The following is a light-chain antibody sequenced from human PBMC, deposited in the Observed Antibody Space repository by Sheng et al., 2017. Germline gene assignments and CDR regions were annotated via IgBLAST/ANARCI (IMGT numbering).Light chain of an antibody. CDR3: QHLNNYPRT. CDR1: QDISSF. CDR2: GAS. Sequence: IQLTQSPSSLSASVGDRVTITCRASQDISSFLAWYQQKPGKAPNLLIYGASTLQSGVPSRFSGSGSGTDFTLTISSLQPEDFATYYCQHLNNYPRTFGPGDRSWRS. J-gene: IGKJ2*01. V-gene: IGKV1-9*01.